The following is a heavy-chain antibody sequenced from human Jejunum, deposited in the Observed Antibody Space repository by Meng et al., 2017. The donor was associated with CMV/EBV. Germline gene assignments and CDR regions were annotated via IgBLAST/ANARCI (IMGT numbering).Heavy chain of an antibody. D-gene: IGHD1-14*01. Sequence: RQAPGQGLQWVAIISYDGRNKYCADSVKGRFTISRDNAKNTLYLQMNSLAVDDTAVYYCITEAAGGDYWGQGARVTVSS. CDR3: ITEAAGGDY. CDR2: ISYDGRNK. J-gene: IGHJ4*02. V-gene: IGHV3-30*04.